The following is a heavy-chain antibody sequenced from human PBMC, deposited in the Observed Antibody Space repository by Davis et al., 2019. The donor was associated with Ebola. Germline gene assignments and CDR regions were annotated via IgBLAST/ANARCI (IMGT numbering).Heavy chain of an antibody. D-gene: IGHD3-3*01. CDR3: AKDYDYGYYYYVDV. CDR1: GFTFNRLG. V-gene: IGHV3-30*18. Sequence: GESLKISCAASGFTFNRLGVPWVRQAPGKGLERVAVISYHGSYEEYAGSVKGRFTISRDNSKNTLYLQMNSLIAEDTAVYYCAKDYDYGYYYYVDVWGNGTTVTVSS. J-gene: IGHJ6*03. CDR2: ISYHGSYE.